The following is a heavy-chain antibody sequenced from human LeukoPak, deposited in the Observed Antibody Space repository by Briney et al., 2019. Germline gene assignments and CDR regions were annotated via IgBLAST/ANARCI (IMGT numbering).Heavy chain of an antibody. CDR1: GGSFSGYY. V-gene: IGHV4-34*01. CDR3: ARGSSSCHGVDY. Sequence: SETLSLTCAVYGGSFSGYYWSWIRQPPGKGLEWIGEINHSGSTNYNPSLKSRVTISVDTSKNQFSLKLGSVTAADTAVYYCARGSSSCHGVDYWGQGTLVTVSS. J-gene: IGHJ4*02. D-gene: IGHD6-13*01. CDR2: INHSGST.